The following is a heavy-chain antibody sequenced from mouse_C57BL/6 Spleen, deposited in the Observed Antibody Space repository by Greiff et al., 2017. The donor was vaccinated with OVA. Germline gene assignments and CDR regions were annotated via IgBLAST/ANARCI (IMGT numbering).Heavy chain of an antibody. J-gene: IGHJ4*01. CDR1: GYTFTSYW. CDR3: AREGDYDDAMDY. V-gene: IGHV1-53*01. CDR2: INPSNGGT. D-gene: IGHD2-4*01. Sequence: QVHVKQPGTELVKPGASVKLSCKASGYTFTSYWMHWVKQRPGQGLEWIGNINPSNGGTNYNEKFKSKATLTVDKSSSTAYMQLSSLTSEDSAVYYCAREGDYDDAMDYWGQGTSVTVSS.